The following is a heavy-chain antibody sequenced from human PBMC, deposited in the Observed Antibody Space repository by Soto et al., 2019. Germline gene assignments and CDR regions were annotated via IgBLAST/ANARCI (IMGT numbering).Heavy chain of an antibody. CDR2: INHVGGT. Sequence: SETLSLTCAVYGGFLSESYWTWIRQPSGKGLEWIGGINHVGGTNYNPSLKSRVTMSVDTSQNQFSLRLISVTAADTAMYFCVRIRYQLPSSVLWLDPWGQGTPVTVSS. D-gene: IGHD3-16*01. J-gene: IGHJ5*02. CDR1: GGFLSESY. V-gene: IGHV4-34*01. CDR3: VRIRYQLPSSVLWLDP.